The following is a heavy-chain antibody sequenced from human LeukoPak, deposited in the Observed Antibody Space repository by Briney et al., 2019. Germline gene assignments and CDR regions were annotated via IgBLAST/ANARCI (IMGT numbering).Heavy chain of an antibody. D-gene: IGHD1-26*01. CDR1: GDSVSNNGVT. CDR3: ARERGSPTWIDF. CDR2: TYYRSTWFN. V-gene: IGHV6-1*01. Sequence: SQTLSLTCAISGDSVSNNGVTWTWIRQSPSRGLEWLGRTYYRSTWFNDYAVSLKSRMTINADTAKNQFSLQLNPVTPDDTAVYYCARERGSPTWIDFWGPGTLVTVSS. J-gene: IGHJ4*02.